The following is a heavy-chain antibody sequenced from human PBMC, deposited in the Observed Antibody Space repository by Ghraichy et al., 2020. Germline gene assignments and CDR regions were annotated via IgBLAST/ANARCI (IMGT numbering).Heavy chain of an antibody. Sequence: GGSLRLSCAASGFTFSGSAIHWVRQASGKGLEWVGRIRSKTSTYATAYAASVKGRFTISRDDSKNTAYLQMNSLNTEDTAVYYCTRHPSSSSSTNRGFDYWGQGTLVTVSS. J-gene: IGHJ4*02. D-gene: IGHD2-2*01. V-gene: IGHV3-73*01. CDR3: TRHPSSSSSTNRGFDY. CDR2: IRSKTSTYAT. CDR1: GFTFSGSA.